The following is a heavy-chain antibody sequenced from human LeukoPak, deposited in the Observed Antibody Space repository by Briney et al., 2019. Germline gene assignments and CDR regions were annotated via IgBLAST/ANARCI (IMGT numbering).Heavy chain of an antibody. Sequence: GGSLRLSCAASGFTFSTYAMSWVRQAPRKGLEWVSSISSSGDRTFYADSVKDRFTISRDNSENTLYLQMCRLRAEDTAVYYCAKDRPNYHESNGHYYRPNGDYWGQGTLVTVSS. V-gene: IGHV3-23*01. CDR3: AKDRPNYHESNGHYYRPNGDY. CDR1: GFTFSTYA. J-gene: IGHJ4*02. D-gene: IGHD3-22*01. CDR2: ISSSGDRT.